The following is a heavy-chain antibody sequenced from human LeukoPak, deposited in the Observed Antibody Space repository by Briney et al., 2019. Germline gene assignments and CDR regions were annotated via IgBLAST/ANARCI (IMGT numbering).Heavy chain of an antibody. V-gene: IGHV3-23*01. Sequence: GGSLRLSCAASGFTFSSYAMSWVRQAPGKGLEWVSAISGSGGSTYYADSVKGRFTISRDNSKNTLYLQMNSLRAEDTALYYRSKDFFRGCGGGSCYSWDAFDIWGQGTMVTVSS. CDR2: ISGSGGST. J-gene: IGHJ3*02. CDR3: SKDFFRGCGGGSCYSWDAFDI. CDR1: GFTFSSYA. D-gene: IGHD2-15*01.